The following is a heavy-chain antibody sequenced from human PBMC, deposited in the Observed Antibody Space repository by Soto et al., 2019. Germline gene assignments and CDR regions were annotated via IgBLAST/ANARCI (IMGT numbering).Heavy chain of an antibody. CDR1: GGSISSGGYY. V-gene: IGHV4-31*03. J-gene: IGHJ4*02. CDR2: IYYSGST. CDR3: AREGYCSNDNCYFDY. Sequence: SETLSLTCTVSGGSISSGGYYWSWIRQHPGKGLEWIGYIYYSGSTDYNPSLKSRVTISVDTSKNQFSLKLSSVTAADTAVYYCAREGYCSNDNCYFDYWGEGTTVTFYS. D-gene: IGHD2-8*01.